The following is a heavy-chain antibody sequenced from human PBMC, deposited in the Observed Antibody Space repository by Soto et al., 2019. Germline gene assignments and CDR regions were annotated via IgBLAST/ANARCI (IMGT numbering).Heavy chain of an antibody. CDR2: ISGGGDST. Sequence: EVQLLESGGGLVQPGGSLRLSCAASGFTFSSQAMSWVRQVPGKGLEWVSAISGGGDSTYYADSVKGRFTISRDNSKNTLYLQMNSLRAEDTAAYYCAKAGSGSYVFDYWGQGTLVTVSS. CDR3: AKAGSGSYVFDY. V-gene: IGHV3-23*01. J-gene: IGHJ4*02. D-gene: IGHD3-10*01. CDR1: GFTFSSQA.